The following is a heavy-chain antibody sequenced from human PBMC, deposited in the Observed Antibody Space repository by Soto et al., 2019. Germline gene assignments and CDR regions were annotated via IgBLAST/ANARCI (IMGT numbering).Heavy chain of an antibody. CDR2: INHSGST. CDR1: GGSFSGYY. J-gene: IGHJ4*02. Sequence: SETLSLTCAVYGGSFSGYYWSWIRPPPGKGLEWIGEINHSGSTNYNPSLKSRVTISVDTSKNQFSLKLSSVTAADTAVYYCARGGRRGGYSGYDFWGQGTLVTVSS. D-gene: IGHD5-12*01. V-gene: IGHV4-34*01. CDR3: ARGGRRGGYSGYDF.